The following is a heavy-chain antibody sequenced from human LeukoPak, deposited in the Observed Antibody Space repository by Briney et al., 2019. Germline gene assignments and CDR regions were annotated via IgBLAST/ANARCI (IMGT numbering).Heavy chain of an antibody. CDR1: GYTFTGYY. V-gene: IGHV1-2*02. Sequence: ASVKVSCKASGYTFTGYYMHWVRQALGQGLEWMGWINPNSGGTNYAQKFQGRVTMTRDTSISTAYMELSRLRSDDTAVYYCARGYYDIPVVDYWGQGTLVTVSS. CDR2: INPNSGGT. CDR3: ARGYYDIPVVDY. D-gene: IGHD3-9*01. J-gene: IGHJ4*02.